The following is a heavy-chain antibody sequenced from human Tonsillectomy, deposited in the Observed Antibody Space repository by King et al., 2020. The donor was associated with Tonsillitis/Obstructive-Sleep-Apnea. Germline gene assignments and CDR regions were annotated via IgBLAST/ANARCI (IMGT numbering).Heavy chain of an antibody. J-gene: IGHJ4*02. CDR3: ARAEAWYSSSSPSWYFAD. V-gene: IGHV4-34*01. Sequence: VQLQQWGAGLLKPSETLSLTCAVYGGSFSGYYWSWIRQSPGEGLEWIGEINHSGSTNYNPSLKSRVTISVDTSKNQFSLKLHSVTAADTAVYYCARAEAWYSSSSPSWYFADWGQGTLVTVSS. CDR2: INHSGST. D-gene: IGHD6-6*01. CDR1: GGSFSGYY.